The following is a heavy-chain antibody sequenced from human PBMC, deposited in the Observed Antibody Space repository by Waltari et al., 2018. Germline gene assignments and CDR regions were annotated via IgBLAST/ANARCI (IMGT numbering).Heavy chain of an antibody. Sequence: QVQLQQWGAGLLKPSETLSLTCAVYGGSFRGYYWSWIRQPPGKGLEWIGEINHSGSTNYNPSLKSRVTISVDTSKNQFSLKLSSVTAADTAVYYCARGPAYYDILTGSERFDYWGQGTLVTVSS. V-gene: IGHV4-34*01. CDR2: INHSGST. D-gene: IGHD3-9*01. J-gene: IGHJ4*02. CDR1: GGSFRGYY. CDR3: ARGPAYYDILTGSERFDY.